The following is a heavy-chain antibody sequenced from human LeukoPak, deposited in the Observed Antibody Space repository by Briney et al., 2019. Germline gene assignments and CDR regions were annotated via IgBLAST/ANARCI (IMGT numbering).Heavy chain of an antibody. CDR3: AKWPEGAMDYFDY. CDR1: GFSFSNYA. Sequence: GGSLRLSCAASGFSFSNYAMTWARQAPVKGLEWVSAISGDGTRTYYADSVKGRFTISRDNSKNTLYLEMSSLRVEDTAIYYCAKWPEGAMDYFDYWGQGTLVTVSS. V-gene: IGHV3-23*01. CDR2: ISGDGTRT. J-gene: IGHJ4*02. D-gene: IGHD3-16*01.